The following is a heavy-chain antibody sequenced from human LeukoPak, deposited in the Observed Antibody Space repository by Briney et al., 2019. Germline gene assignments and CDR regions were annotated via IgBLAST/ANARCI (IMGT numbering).Heavy chain of an antibody. Sequence: SETLSLTCAVYGGSFSGYYWSWIRQPPGKGLEWIGEINHSGSTNYNPSLKSRVTISVDTSKNQFSLKLSFVTAADTAVYYCAREDKNFDWRRGEFDYWGQGTLVTVSS. J-gene: IGHJ4*02. CDR3: AREDKNFDWRRGEFDY. CDR2: INHSGST. V-gene: IGHV4-34*01. D-gene: IGHD3-9*01. CDR1: GGSFSGYY.